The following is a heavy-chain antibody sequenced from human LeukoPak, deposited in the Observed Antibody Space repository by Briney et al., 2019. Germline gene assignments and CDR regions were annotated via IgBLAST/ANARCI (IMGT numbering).Heavy chain of an antibody. CDR3: ARHLGPNDYGDPGHFDY. CDR1: GGSFSGYY. J-gene: IGHJ4*02. V-gene: IGHV4-59*08. D-gene: IGHD4-17*01. CDR2: IYYSGST. Sequence: TSETLSLTCAVYGGSFSGYYWSWIRQPPGKGLEWIGYIYYSGSTNYNPSLKSRVTISVDTSKNQFSLKLSSVTAADTAVYYCARHLGPNDYGDPGHFDYWGQGTLVTVSS.